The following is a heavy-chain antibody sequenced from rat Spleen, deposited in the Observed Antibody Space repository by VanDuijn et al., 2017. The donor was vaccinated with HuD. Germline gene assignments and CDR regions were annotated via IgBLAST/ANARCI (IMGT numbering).Heavy chain of an antibody. V-gene: IGHV3-3*01. CDR1: FYSITSSYR. J-gene: IGHJ2*01. CDR2: IDSAGST. Sequence: EVQLQESGPGLVKPSQSLSLTCSVTFYSITSSYRWSWVRKFPGNKLEWMGYIDSAGSTNYNPSLKSRISITRDTSKNQFFLQVNSVTTEDTATYYCGRDNNYKAYWGQGVMFTVSS. D-gene: IGHD1-10*01. CDR3: GRDNNYKAY.